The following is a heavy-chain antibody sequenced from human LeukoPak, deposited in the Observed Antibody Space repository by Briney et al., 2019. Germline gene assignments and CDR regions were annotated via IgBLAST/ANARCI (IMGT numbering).Heavy chain of an antibody. CDR2: IIPIFGTA. J-gene: IGHJ4*02. CDR1: GGTFSSYA. CDR3: ASVQDYGDYGALGY. D-gene: IGHD4-17*01. Sequence: SVKVSCKASGGTFSSYAISWVRQAPGQGFEWMGGIIPIFGTANYAQKFQGRVTITADESTSTAYMELSSLRSEDTAVYYCASVQDYGDYGALGYWGQGTLVSVSS. V-gene: IGHV1-69*13.